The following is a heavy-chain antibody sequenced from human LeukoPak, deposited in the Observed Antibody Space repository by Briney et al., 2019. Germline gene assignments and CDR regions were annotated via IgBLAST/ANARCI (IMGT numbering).Heavy chain of an antibody. V-gene: IGHV4-39*07. CDR2: IYYSGST. D-gene: IGHD1-26*01. Sequence: SETLSLTCTVSGGSISSSSYYWGWIRQPPGKGLEWIGSIYYSGSTYYNPSLKSRVTISVDTSKNQFSLKLSSVTAADTAVYYCARYPDSGSYSDYWGQGTLVTVSS. J-gene: IGHJ4*02. CDR3: ARYPDSGSYSDY. CDR1: GGSISSSSYY.